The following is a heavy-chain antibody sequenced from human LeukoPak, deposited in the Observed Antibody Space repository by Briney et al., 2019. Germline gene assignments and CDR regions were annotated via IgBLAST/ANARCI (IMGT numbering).Heavy chain of an antibody. CDR1: GPPFRGSY. CDR2: INHRKSK. J-gene: IGHJ4*02. Sequence: SDPLTLPCAVYGPPFRGSYRMWLPQPPGKALEWSGEINHRKSKNHNPPLKSRVTISVDTSKNQLSLKLRSVTAADTAVYYCARTIRFLDFDSTTGIPHPGHFDHWGQGTLVTVSS. V-gene: IGHV4-34*01. CDR3: ARTIRFLDFDSTTGIPHPGHFDH. D-gene: IGHD3-9*01.